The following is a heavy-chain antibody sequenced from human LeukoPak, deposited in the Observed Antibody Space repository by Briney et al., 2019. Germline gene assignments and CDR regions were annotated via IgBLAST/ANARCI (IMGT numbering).Heavy chain of an antibody. CDR3: ARYCSGGSCSDYFDY. CDR2: IYHSGST. Sequence: SETLSLTCAVSGGSISSGGYSWSWIRQPPGKGLEWIGYIYHSGSTYYNPSLKSRVTISVDRSKNQFSLKLSSVTAADTAVYYCARYCSGGSCSDYFDYWGQGTLVTVSS. CDR1: GGSISSGGYS. J-gene: IGHJ4*02. V-gene: IGHV4-30-2*01. D-gene: IGHD2-15*01.